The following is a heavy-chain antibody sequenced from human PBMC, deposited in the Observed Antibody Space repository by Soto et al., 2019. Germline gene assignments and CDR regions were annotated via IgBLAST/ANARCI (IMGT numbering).Heavy chain of an antibody. CDR1: GGSISSGDYY. CDR2: IYYSGST. D-gene: IGHD2-8*01. CDR3: ARDRLGYCTNGVCYPMYYFDY. J-gene: IGHJ4*02. V-gene: IGHV4-30-4*01. Sequence: PSETLSLTCTVSGGSISSGDYYWSWIRQPPGKGLEWIGYIYYSGSTYYNPSLKSRVTISVDTSKNQFSLKLSSVTAADTAVYYCARDRLGYCTNGVCYPMYYFDYWGQGTLVTVSS.